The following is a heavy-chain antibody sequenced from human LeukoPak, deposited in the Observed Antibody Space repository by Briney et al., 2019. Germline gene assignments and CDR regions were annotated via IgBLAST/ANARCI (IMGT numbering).Heavy chain of an antibody. J-gene: IGHJ4*02. Sequence: SETLSLTCTVSGGSISSYYWSWIRQPPGKGLEWIGYIYYSGSTNYSPSLKSRVTISVDTSKNQFSLKLSSVTAADTAVYYCASGYTSSWYYFDYWGQGTLVTVSS. CDR3: ASGYTSSWYYFDY. V-gene: IGHV4-59*08. CDR2: IYYSGST. D-gene: IGHD6-13*01. CDR1: GGSISSYY.